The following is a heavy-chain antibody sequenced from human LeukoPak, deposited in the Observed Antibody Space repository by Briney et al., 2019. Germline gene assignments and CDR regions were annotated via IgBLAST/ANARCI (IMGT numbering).Heavy chain of an antibody. Sequence: GGSLRLSCVASGFNFGSYGMHWVRQAPGKGLEWVAIIWYDGSDKYYADSVKGRFTISRDNSRNTLYLQMNSLRAEDTAVYYCARDLGSSGFFDYWGQGTLVTVSP. CDR1: GFNFGSYG. CDR2: IWYDGSDK. V-gene: IGHV3-33*01. CDR3: ARDLGSSGFFDY. D-gene: IGHD6-19*01. J-gene: IGHJ4*02.